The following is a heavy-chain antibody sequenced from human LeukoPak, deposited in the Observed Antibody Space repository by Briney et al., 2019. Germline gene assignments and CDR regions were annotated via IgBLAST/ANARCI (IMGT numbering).Heavy chain of an antibody. D-gene: IGHD3-3*01. CDR1: GFTFSSYA. CDR3: ARDLGYYDFWSGYYTSYYGMDV. CDR2: IYSGGST. J-gene: IGHJ6*02. Sequence: PGGSLRLSCAASGFTFSSYAMHWVRQAPGKGLEWVSVIYSGGSTYYADSVKGRFTISRDNSKNTLYLQMNSLRAEDTAVYYCARDLGYYDFWSGYYTSYYGMDVWGQGTTVTVSS. V-gene: IGHV3-53*01.